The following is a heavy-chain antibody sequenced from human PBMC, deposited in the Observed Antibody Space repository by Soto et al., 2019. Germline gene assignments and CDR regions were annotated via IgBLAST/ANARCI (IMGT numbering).Heavy chain of an antibody. Sequence: PGGSLRLSCAASGFTFSDYYMSWVRQAPGMGLEWVAYISSRSSTMYYADSVKGRFTISRDNAKNSLSLQMNSLRAEDTAVYYCAREPLAHYSMYGMDVWGQGTTVTVSS. CDR2: ISSRSSTM. D-gene: IGHD2-21*01. CDR3: AREPLAHYSMYGMDV. J-gene: IGHJ6*02. CDR1: GFTFSDYY. V-gene: IGHV3-11*01.